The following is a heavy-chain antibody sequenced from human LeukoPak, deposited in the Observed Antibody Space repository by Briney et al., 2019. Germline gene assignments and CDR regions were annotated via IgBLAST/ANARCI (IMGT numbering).Heavy chain of an antibody. CDR3: ARDQDSSGYYYDYFDY. V-gene: IGHV3-20*04. CDR1: GFTFDDYG. CDR2: INWNGGST. D-gene: IGHD3-22*01. J-gene: IGHJ4*02. Sequence: GGSLRLSCAASGFTFDDYGMSWVRQAPGKGLERVSGINWNGGSTGYADSVKGRFTISRDNAKNSLYLQMNSLRAEDTALYYCARDQDSSGYYYDYFDYWGQGTLVTVSS.